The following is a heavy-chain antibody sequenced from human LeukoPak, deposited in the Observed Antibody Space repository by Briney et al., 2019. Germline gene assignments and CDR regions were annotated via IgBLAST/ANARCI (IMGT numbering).Heavy chain of an antibody. D-gene: IGHD3-10*01. Sequence: GASVKVSCKASGYTFTSYYMHWVRQAPGQGLEWMGIINPSGGSTGYAQKFQGRVTMTRDTSTSTVYMELSSLRSEDTAVYYCARSTMVRGVIPPPSDYWGQGTLVTVSS. CDR2: INPSGGST. J-gene: IGHJ4*02. CDR3: ARSTMVRGVIPPPSDY. CDR1: GYTFTSYY. V-gene: IGHV1-46*01.